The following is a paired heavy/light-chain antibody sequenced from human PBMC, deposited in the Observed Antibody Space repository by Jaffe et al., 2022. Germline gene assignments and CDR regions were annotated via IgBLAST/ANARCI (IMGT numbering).Light chain of an antibody. CDR1: SSDVGGYNY. J-gene: IGLJ1*01. Sequence: QSALTQPPSASGSPGQSVTISCTGTSSDVGGYNYVSWYQQHPGKAPKFVIYEVIKRPSGVPDRFSGSKSGNTASLTISGLQAEDEADYYCSSYAGSGTFVFGTGTKVTVL. V-gene: IGLV2-8*01. CDR2: EVI. CDR3: SSYAGSGTFV.
Heavy chain of an antibody. CDR3: AKRSGTTTSTYGFDI. D-gene: IGHD1-7*01. CDR1: GFSFSNYG. CDR2: IYYDGSNT. Sequence: QVQLVESGGGVVQPGGSLRLSCAASGFSFSNYGMHWVRQAPGKGLEWVTSIYYDGSNTFYADSVKGRFTISRDNSKNTVFLQLNSLRPEDTGVYYCAKRSGTTTSTYGFDIWGQGTVVTVSS. J-gene: IGHJ3*02. V-gene: IGHV3-30*02.